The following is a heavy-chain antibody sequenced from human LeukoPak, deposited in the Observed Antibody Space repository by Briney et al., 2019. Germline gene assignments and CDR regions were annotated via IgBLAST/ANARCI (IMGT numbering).Heavy chain of an antibody. V-gene: IGHV1-69*05. CDR1: GYTFKNYD. CDR3: ARGDGYGYNWFDS. J-gene: IGHJ5*01. Sequence: SVKVSCKASGYTFKNYDINWVRQATGQGLEWMGRIIPIFGTANYAQKFQGRVTITTDESTSTDYMELSSLRSEDTAVYYCARGDGYGYNWFDSWGQGTLVTVSS. CDR2: IIPIFGTA. D-gene: IGHD5-24*01.